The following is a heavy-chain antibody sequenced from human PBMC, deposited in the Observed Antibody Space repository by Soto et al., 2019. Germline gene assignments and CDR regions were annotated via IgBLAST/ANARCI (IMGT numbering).Heavy chain of an antibody. V-gene: IGHV1-18*01. D-gene: IGHD2-21*01. CDR1: GYTFTSYG. CDR3: ARERGLTVSTLLGY. CDR2: VSTFNGIT. Sequence: GASVKVSCKASGYTFTSYGINWVRQAPGQGLEWMGRVSTFNGITKFAPKFQGRVTMTTDTDTTTVYMELRSLRSNDTAVYYCARERGLTVSTLLGYWGQGTLVTVSS. J-gene: IGHJ4*02.